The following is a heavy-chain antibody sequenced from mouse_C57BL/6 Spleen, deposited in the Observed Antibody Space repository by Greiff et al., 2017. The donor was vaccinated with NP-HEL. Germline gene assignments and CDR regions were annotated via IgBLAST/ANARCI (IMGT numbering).Heavy chain of an antibody. Sequence: VQLQQPGAELVKPGASVKLSCKASGYTFTSYWMHWVKQRPGQGLEWIGMIHPNSGSTNYNEKFKSKATLTVDKSSSTAYMQLSSLTSEDSAVYYCARSKGNYGSSHWYFDVWGTGTTGTVSS. CDR1: GYTFTSYW. CDR2: IHPNSGST. J-gene: IGHJ1*03. V-gene: IGHV1-64*01. CDR3: ARSKGNYGSSHWYFDV. D-gene: IGHD1-1*01.